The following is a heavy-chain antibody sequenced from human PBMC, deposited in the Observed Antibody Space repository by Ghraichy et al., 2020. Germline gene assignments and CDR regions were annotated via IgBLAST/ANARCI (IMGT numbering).Heavy chain of an antibody. Sequence: GGSLRLSCAASGFTFSNYAIHWVRQAPGKGLEWVAVISYDGSDKKYADSVKGRFTISRDNSKNTLYLQMNSLRAEDTALYYCARPTVTTTFYYYYGMDVGGPGTTVTVSS. J-gene: IGHJ6*02. CDR1: GFTFSNYA. CDR2: ISYDGSDK. V-gene: IGHV3-30*04. CDR3: ARPTVTTTFYYYYGMDV. D-gene: IGHD4-17*01.